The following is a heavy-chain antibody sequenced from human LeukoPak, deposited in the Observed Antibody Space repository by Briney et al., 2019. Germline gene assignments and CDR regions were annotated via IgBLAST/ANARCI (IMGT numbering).Heavy chain of an antibody. Sequence: GGSLRLSCAASGFTFSSYSMNWVRQAPGKGLEWVSSISSSSSYMYYADSVKGRFTISRDNAKNSLYLQMNSLRAEDTAVYYCARVPVIAAAEDAFDIWGQGTMVTVSS. J-gene: IGHJ3*02. CDR2: ISSSSSYM. CDR3: ARVPVIAAAEDAFDI. D-gene: IGHD6-13*01. CDR1: GFTFSSYS. V-gene: IGHV3-21*01.